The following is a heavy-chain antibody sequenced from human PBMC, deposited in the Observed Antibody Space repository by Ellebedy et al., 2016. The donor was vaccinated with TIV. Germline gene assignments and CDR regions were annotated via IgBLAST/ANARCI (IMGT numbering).Heavy chain of an antibody. V-gene: IGHV4-59*02. Sequence: PSETLSLTCAVSGGPVRGYYWSWIRQPPGKRLEWIGYMYDIGTINYNPSLKSRVTMSVDTSKNQFSLKLSSVTAADTAVYYCAREYYDILTGYSPGMDVWGQGTTVTVSS. CDR3: AREYYDILTGYSPGMDV. D-gene: IGHD3-9*01. CDR1: GGPVRGYY. J-gene: IGHJ6*02. CDR2: MYDIGTI.